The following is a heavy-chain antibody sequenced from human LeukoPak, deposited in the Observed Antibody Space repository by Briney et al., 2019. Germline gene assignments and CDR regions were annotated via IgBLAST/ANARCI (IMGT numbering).Heavy chain of an antibody. V-gene: IGHV4-59*08. CDR1: GGSISSYY. Sequence: SETLSLTCTVSGGSISSYYWSWVRQPPGKGLEWMGYIYYSGSTNYNASLKSRVTISVDTSKNQFSLKLSSVAAADTAVYYCARSAWSYYYYMDFWGKGTTVTVSS. J-gene: IGHJ6*03. CDR3: ARSAWSYYYYMDF. CDR2: IYYSGST. D-gene: IGHD2-15*01.